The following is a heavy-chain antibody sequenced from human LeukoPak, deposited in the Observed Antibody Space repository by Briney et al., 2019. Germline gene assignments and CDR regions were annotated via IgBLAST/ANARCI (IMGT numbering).Heavy chain of an antibody. J-gene: IGHJ4*02. D-gene: IGHD5-18*01. CDR3: ARDSYNYGYTPDY. CDR2: IYYSGST. V-gene: IGHV4-59*01. CDR1: GGSISSYY. Sequence: SETLSLTCTVSGGSISSYYWSWIRQPPGKGLEWIGYIYYSGSTDYNPSLKSRVTISVDTSKNQFSLELSSVTAADAAVYYCARDSYNYGYTPDYWGQGTLVTVSS.